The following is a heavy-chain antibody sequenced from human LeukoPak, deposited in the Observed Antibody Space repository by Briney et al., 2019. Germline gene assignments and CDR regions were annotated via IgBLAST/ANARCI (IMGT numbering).Heavy chain of an antibody. CDR2: ISAYNGNT. V-gene: IGHV1-18*01. D-gene: IGHD2-21*02. CDR1: GYTFTSYG. J-gene: IGHJ4*02. CDR3: ARDPLPAVVVTAKGPGYFDY. Sequence: ASVKVSCKASGYTFTSYGISWVRQAPGQGLEWMGWISAYNGNTNYAQKLQGRVTMTTDTSTSTAYMELRSLRSDDTAVYYCARDPLPAVVVTAKGPGYFDYWGQGTLVTVSS.